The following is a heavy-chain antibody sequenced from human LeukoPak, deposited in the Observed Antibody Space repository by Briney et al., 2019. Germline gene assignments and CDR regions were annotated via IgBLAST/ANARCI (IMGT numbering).Heavy chain of an antibody. CDR1: GVSIRNYY. Sequence: SETLSLTCTVSGVSIRNYYWSWIRQPPGKGLEWIGYVYYSGSTNYNPSLKSRVTISVDTSKNQFSLKLSSVTAADTAVYYCARNSGDYWGQGTLVTVSS. CDR2: VYYSGST. D-gene: IGHD4-23*01. CDR3: ARNSGDY. J-gene: IGHJ4*02. V-gene: IGHV4-59*12.